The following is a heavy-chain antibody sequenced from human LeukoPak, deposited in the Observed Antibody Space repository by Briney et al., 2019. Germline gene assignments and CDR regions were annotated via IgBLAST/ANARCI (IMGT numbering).Heavy chain of an antibody. CDR2: IYSGGST. V-gene: IGHV3-53*05. CDR3: AKEHSSSWYGREYFDY. Sequence: GGSLRLSCAASGFTVSSNYMSWVRQAPGKGLEWVSVIYSGGSTYYADSVKGRFTISRDNSKNTLYLQMNSLRAEDTAVYYCAKEHSSSWYGREYFDYWGQGTLVTVSS. J-gene: IGHJ4*02. D-gene: IGHD6-13*01. CDR1: GFTVSSNY.